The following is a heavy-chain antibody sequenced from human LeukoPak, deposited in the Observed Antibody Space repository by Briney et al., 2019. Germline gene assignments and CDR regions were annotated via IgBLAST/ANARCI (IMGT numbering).Heavy chain of an antibody. J-gene: IGHJ6*02. CDR2: IYYSGST. V-gene: IGHV4-59*01. Sequence: SETLSLTCTVSGGSINSYYWSWVRQPPGKGLEWIGYIYYSGSTNYNPSLKSRVSISVDTSKNQVSLNVSSATAADTAVYYCASVLRYFDDDYYYGMDVWGQGTTVTVSS. CDR3: ASVLRYFDDDYYYGMDV. CDR1: GGSINSYY. D-gene: IGHD3-9*01.